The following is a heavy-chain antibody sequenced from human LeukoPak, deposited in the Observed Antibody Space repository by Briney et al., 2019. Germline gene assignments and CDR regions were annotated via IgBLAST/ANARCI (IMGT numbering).Heavy chain of an antibody. CDR3: ASSPILLTGYGT. Sequence: ASVKVSCKASGYTFTSYAMHWVRQAPGQRLEWMGWINAGNGNTKYSQKFQSRVTITRDTSASTAYMELSSLRSEDTAVYYCASSPILLTGYGTWGQETLVTVSS. J-gene: IGHJ4*02. D-gene: IGHD3-9*01. V-gene: IGHV1-3*01. CDR2: INAGNGNT. CDR1: GYTFTSYA.